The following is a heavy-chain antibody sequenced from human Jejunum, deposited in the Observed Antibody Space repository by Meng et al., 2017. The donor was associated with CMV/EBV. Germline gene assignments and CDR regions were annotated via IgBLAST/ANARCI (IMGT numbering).Heavy chain of an antibody. CDR2: IYYSGST. V-gene: IGHV4-39*07. Sequence: LQRRESGPGLVKPSETLPLTCIVSGDSISGSTYYWGWIRQPPGKGLEWIGNIYYSGSTYYTPSLKSRVSISVDTSTNQFSLRLSSVTAADTAVYYCARMTYSSSPVDWGQGTLVTVSS. D-gene: IGHD6-6*01. CDR1: GDSISGSTYY. J-gene: IGHJ4*02. CDR3: ARMTYSSSPVD.